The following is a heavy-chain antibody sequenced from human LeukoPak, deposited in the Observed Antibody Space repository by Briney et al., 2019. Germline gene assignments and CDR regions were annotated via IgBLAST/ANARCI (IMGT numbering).Heavy chain of an antibody. Sequence: GGSLRLSCAVSGFTFSSYWMSWVRQAPGKGLGWVANIKQDGSEKYYVDSVKGRFTISRDNAKNSLYLQMNSLRAEDTAVYYCARRHSSGWPNFDYWGQGTLVTVSS. D-gene: IGHD6-19*01. CDR3: ARRHSSGWPNFDY. V-gene: IGHV3-7*01. CDR1: GFTFSSYW. J-gene: IGHJ4*02. CDR2: IKQDGSEK.